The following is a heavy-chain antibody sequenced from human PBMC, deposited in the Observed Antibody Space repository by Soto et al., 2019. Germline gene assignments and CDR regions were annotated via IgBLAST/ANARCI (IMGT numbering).Heavy chain of an antibody. V-gene: IGHV3-33*05. J-gene: IGHJ1*01. CDR1: GFTFRSYV. Sequence: QVQLVESGGGVVQPGTSLRLSCVGSGFTFRSYVIHWVRQAPGKGLEWVALTSYDGSNKDYGDSVKGRFTISRDNSRNTVDLQMASLRREDTALYYCARWGTTGGLYVWGQGTLVSVSS. CDR3: ARWGTTGGLYV. CDR2: TSYDGSNK. D-gene: IGHD2-8*01.